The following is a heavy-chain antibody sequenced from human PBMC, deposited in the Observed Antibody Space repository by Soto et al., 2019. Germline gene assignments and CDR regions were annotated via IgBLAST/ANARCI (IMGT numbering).Heavy chain of an antibody. D-gene: IGHD2-2*01. CDR1: GDSISSSSYY. Sequence: SETLSLTCTVSGDSISSSSYYWGWIRQPPGKGLEWIGSIYYSGNTFYNPSLKSRVTISVVTSMNQFSLKLNSVTAADTAVYYCASHCSSASCYLPAFDYWGQGTLVTVSS. CDR3: ASHCSSASCYLPAFDY. CDR2: IYYSGNT. J-gene: IGHJ4*02. V-gene: IGHV4-39*01.